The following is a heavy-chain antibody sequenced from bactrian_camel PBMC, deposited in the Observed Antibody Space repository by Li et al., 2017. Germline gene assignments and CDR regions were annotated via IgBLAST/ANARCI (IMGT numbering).Heavy chain of an antibody. CDR2: IHDSSNGETT. CDR1: GVTVAVYC. Sequence: VQLVESGGGSVQTGGSLSLSCAASGVTVAVYCMGWFRQAPGKGLEWVSSIHDSSNGETTYSADSVKGRFTISRDNAKRTLYPHLNSLKTEDTAMYYCAKVVAGSGDVLRDGLRGQRNPGHRL. J-gene: IGHJ7*01. D-gene: IGHD2*01. V-gene: IGHV3S1*01.